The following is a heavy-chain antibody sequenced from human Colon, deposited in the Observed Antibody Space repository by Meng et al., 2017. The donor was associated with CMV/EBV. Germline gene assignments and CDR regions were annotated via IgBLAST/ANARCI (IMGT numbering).Heavy chain of an antibody. CDR3: ARDVNDFWSGYYYGMDV. D-gene: IGHD3-3*01. CDR1: GFVFRSYG. CDR2: ISFDGSNK. Sequence: GESLKISCAASGFVFRSYGMHWVRQAPGKGLEWVAVISFDGSNKYHADSVKGRFTISRDNSKSTLYLQMNSLRAEDTAVYYCARDVNDFWSGYYYGMDVWGQGTTVTVSS. J-gene: IGHJ6*02. V-gene: IGHV3-30*19.